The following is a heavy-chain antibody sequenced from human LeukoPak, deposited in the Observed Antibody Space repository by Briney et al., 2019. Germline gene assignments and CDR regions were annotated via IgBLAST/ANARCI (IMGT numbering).Heavy chain of an antibody. V-gene: IGHV1-2*02. CDR1: GYTFTGYY. CDR3: ARGPHFRDSWFDP. J-gene: IGHJ5*02. Sequence: ASVKVSCKASGYTFTGYYMHWVRQAPGQGLEWMGWINPNSGGTNYAQKFQGRVTMTRDTSISTAYMELSRLRSEDTAVYYCARGPHFRDSWFDPWGQGTLVTVSS. CDR2: INPNSGGT.